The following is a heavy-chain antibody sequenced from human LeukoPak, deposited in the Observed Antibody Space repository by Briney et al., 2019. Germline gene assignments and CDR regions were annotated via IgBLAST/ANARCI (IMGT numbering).Heavy chain of an antibody. CDR3: ARMTTGHDY. V-gene: IGHV4-34*01. D-gene: IGHD4-17*01. CDR1: GVSFNDYY. CDR2: INHSGYT. Sequence: PSETLSLTCAVSGVSFNDYYWSWVRQTPGRGLEWIGEINHSGYTNDSPSLKSRVTLSIDTPRKQFSLNLRSVTVADTGIYYCARMTTGHDYWGQGTLVTVSS. J-gene: IGHJ4*02.